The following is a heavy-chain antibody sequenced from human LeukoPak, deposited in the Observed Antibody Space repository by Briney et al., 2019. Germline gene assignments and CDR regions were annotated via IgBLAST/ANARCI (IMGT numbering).Heavy chain of an antibody. Sequence: SVKVSCKASGGTFSSYAISWVRQAPGQGLEWMGRIIPIFGTANYAQKFQGRVTITTDESTSTAYMELSSLRSGDTAVYYCAREPSSSWYFWFDPWGQGTLVTVSS. V-gene: IGHV1-69*05. CDR1: GGTFSSYA. J-gene: IGHJ5*02. CDR2: IIPIFGTA. CDR3: AREPSSSWYFWFDP. D-gene: IGHD6-13*01.